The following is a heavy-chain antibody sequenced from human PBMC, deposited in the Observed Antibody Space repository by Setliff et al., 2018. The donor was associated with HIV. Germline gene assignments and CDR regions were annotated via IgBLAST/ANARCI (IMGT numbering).Heavy chain of an antibody. CDR3: VTTDYFYGRNNFEY. Sequence: PSETLSLTCTVSGYSMSGGYNWGWIRQSPEKGLEWIGNIYHVGTTYYNPSLKSRVTLSVDPSKSQFSLKLTSVTAVDTALYYCVTTDYFYGRNNFEYWGQGALVTVSS. J-gene: IGHJ4*02. CDR2: IYHVGTT. D-gene: IGHD3-10*01. V-gene: IGHV4-38-2*02. CDR1: GYSMSGGYN.